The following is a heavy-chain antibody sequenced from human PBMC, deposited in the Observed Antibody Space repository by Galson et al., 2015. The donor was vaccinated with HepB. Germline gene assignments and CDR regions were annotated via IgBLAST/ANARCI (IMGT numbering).Heavy chain of an antibody. CDR2: IYWDGDA. CDR3: AHQLLSRFDS. Sequence: PALVKPTQTLTLTCAFSGFSLSSIGVSVGWIRQPPGKALEWLALIYWDGDARYSPSLQNRLTITRDSSRNRVVLRMTNMDPVDTATYYCAHQLLSRFDSWGQGTLVTVSS. CDR1: GFSLSSIGVS. D-gene: IGHD2-21*01. V-gene: IGHV2-5*02. J-gene: IGHJ4*02.